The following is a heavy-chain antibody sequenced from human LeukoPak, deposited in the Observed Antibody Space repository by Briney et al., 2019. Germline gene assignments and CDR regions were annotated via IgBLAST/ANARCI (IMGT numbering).Heavy chain of an antibody. CDR1: GFTFSSYA. Sequence: GGSLRLSCAASGFTFSSYAMNWVRQAPGKGLQWVSVISTTSLNTYYADSVKGRFTISRDNSKNTLYLQMNSLRAEDTAVYYCARDIGGIFDSWGQGTLVTVSS. V-gene: IGHV3-23*01. CDR2: ISTTSLNT. J-gene: IGHJ4*02. D-gene: IGHD1-26*01. CDR3: ARDIGGIFDS.